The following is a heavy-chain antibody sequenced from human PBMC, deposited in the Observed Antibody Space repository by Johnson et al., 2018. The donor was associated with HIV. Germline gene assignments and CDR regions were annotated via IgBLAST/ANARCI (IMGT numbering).Heavy chain of an antibody. CDR3: ARYRTLWQLVRPGGAFDI. V-gene: IGHV3-11*01. CDR1: GFTFSDYY. D-gene: IGHD6-6*01. J-gene: IGHJ3*02. CDR2: ISSSGSTI. Sequence: QVQLVESGGGLIQPGGSLRLSCAASGFTFSDYYMSWIRQAPGKGLEWVSYISSSGSTIYYADSVKGRFTISRDNAKNSLYLQMNSLRAEDTAVYYCARYRTLWQLVRPGGAFDIWGQGTMVTVSS.